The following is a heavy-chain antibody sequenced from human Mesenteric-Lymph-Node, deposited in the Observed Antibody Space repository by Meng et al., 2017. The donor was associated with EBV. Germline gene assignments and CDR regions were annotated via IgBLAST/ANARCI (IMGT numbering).Heavy chain of an antibody. V-gene: IGHV4-34*01. Sequence: QGQLTQWGPGLLQPSETLSLTCGVSGGSFGGYFWSWIRQPPGKGLEWIGEINRVGSTNYNPSLKSRLTMSVDTSKNHFSLKLTSVTAADTAVYYCVRCGAVTLVQGGPDHWGQGTLVTVSS. CDR2: INRVGST. CDR3: VRCGAVTLVQGGPDH. J-gene: IGHJ4*02. D-gene: IGHD3-10*01. CDR1: GGSFGGYF.